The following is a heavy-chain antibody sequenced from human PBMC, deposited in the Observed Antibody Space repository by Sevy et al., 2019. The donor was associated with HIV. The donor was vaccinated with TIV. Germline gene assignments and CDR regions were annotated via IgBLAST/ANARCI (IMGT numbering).Heavy chain of an antibody. V-gene: IGHV3-11*04. CDR3: ARTAGGYCSGGNCYGHLFDY. Sequence: GGSLRLSCAASGFTFSDYYMSWIRQAPGKGLEWVSYIDSSGSTKYYPDSVKGRFTISRDNAKNSLYLQMNSLRADDTAVYYCARTAGGYCSGGNCYGHLFDYWGQGTLVTVSS. D-gene: IGHD2-15*01. CDR2: IDSSGSTK. J-gene: IGHJ4*02. CDR1: GFTFSDYY.